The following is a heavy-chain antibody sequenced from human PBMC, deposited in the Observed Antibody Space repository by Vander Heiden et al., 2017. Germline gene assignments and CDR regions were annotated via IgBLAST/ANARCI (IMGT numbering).Heavy chain of an antibody. D-gene: IGHD2-15*01. CDR2: ISYDGSNK. V-gene: IGHV3-30*18. CDR3: AKDLGR. J-gene: IGHJ4*02. Sequence: QVQLAESGGGVVQPGGSLGLSCPASGFNFSSYGMRWVRQAPGKGLEWVAVISYDGSNKYYADSVEGRFTISRDNSKNTLYLQMNSLRAEDTAVYYCAKDLGRWGQGTLVTVSS. CDR1: GFNFSSYG.